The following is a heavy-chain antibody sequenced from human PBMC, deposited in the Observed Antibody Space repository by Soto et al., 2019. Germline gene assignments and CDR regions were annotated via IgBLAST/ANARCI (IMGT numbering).Heavy chain of an antibody. CDR2: IWYDGSNK. D-gene: IGHD3-10*01. CDR1: GFTFSSYG. V-gene: IGHV3-33*01. Sequence: PGGSLRLSCAASGFTFSSYGMHWVRQAPGKGLEWVAVIWYDGSNKYYADSVKGRFTISRDNSKNTLYLQMNSLRAEDTAVYYCAREEEPSLGGFDPWGQGTLVTVSS. CDR3: AREEEPSLGGFDP. J-gene: IGHJ5*02.